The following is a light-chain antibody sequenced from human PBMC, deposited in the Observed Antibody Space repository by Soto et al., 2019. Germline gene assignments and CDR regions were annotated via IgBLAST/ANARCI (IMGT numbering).Light chain of an antibody. Sequence: EIVLTQSPGTLSLSPGERATLSCRASQSIDSNYLGWYQQKPGQTPRLLIYGASSSATGIPYRLSGSGSGTDFTLTISRLEPEDFAVYYCQHYGTSPGTFGQGTKVEIK. V-gene: IGKV3-20*01. CDR3: QHYGTSPGT. CDR1: QSIDSNY. CDR2: GAS. J-gene: IGKJ1*01.